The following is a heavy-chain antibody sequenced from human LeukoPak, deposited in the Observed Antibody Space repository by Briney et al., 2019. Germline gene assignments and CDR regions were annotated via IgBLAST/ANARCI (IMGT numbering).Heavy chain of an antibody. Sequence: GESLMISCQGSGYSFTSYWISWVRQMPGKGLEWMGRIDPSDSYTNYSPSFQGHVTISADKSISTAYLQWSSLKASDTAMYYCASEVVTANYYYYYGMDVWGQGTTVTVSS. CDR2: IDPSDSYT. D-gene: IGHD2-21*02. J-gene: IGHJ6*02. CDR3: ASEVVTANYYYYYGMDV. V-gene: IGHV5-10-1*01. CDR1: GYSFTSYW.